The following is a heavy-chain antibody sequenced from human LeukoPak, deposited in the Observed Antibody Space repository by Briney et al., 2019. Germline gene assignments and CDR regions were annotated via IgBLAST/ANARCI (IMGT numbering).Heavy chain of an antibody. J-gene: IGHJ4*02. Sequence: GGSLRLSCAASGFTFSSNAMNWVRQAPGKGLEWVSTISGSAGETYYADSLKGRFTISGDNSKNTLYLQMNNLRAEDTAVYYCAKDPTYYSGSYFDSWGQGTLVTVSS. CDR1: GFTFSSNA. CDR2: ISGSAGET. D-gene: IGHD5-12*01. CDR3: AKDPTYYSGSYFDS. V-gene: IGHV3-23*01.